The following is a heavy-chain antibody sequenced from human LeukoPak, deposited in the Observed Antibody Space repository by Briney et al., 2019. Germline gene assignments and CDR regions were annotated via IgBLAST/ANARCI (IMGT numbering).Heavy chain of an antibody. Sequence: GGSLRLSCAASGFTFSSYGMHWVRQAPGKGLEGVAVISYDGSNKYYADSVKGRFTISRDNSKNTLYLQMNSLRAEDTAVYYCAKLVGATPKYYFDYWGQGTLVTVSS. CDR3: AKLVGATPKYYFDY. CDR2: ISYDGSNK. D-gene: IGHD1-26*01. J-gene: IGHJ4*02. V-gene: IGHV3-30*18. CDR1: GFTFSSYG.